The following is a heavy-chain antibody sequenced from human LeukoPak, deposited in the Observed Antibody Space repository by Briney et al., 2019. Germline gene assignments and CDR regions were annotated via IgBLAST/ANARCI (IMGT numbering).Heavy chain of an antibody. D-gene: IGHD3-10*01. CDR2: INPSGGST. CDR3: ARGVLLWFGEFKIYYYYYYMDV. Sequence: ASVKVSCKASGYTFTGYYMHWVRQAPGQGLEWMGIINPSGGSTRYAQQFQGRVTMTRDMSTSTAYMELSSLRSEDTAVYYCARGVLLWFGEFKIYYYYYYMDVWGKGTTVTVSS. J-gene: IGHJ6*03. CDR1: GYTFTGYY. V-gene: IGHV1-46*01.